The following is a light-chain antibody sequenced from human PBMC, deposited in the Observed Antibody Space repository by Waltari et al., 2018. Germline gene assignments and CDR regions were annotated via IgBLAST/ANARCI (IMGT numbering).Light chain of an antibody. J-gene: IGKJ1*01. CDR3: QQSYSTPS. CDR2: DAS. CDR1: QSVSSS. V-gene: IGKV3-11*01. Sequence: EIVLTQSPATLSLSPGERATLSCRASQSVSSSLAWYQQKPGQAPRLLIYDASTRATGVPARFSGSGSGTDFTLTISSLEPEDFATYYCQQSYSTPSFGQGTKVEIK.